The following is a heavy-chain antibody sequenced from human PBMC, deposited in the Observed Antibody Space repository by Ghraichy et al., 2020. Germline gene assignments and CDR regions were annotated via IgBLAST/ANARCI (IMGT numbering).Heavy chain of an antibody. D-gene: IGHD4-17*01. CDR3: ARAENDYGRSQH. V-gene: IGHV4-61*01. CDR2: IYYSGST. J-gene: IGHJ1*01. Sequence: GSLRLSCTVSGGSVSSGSYYWSWIRQPPEKGLEWIGYIYYSGSTNYNPSLKSRVTISVDTSKNQFSLKLSSMTAADTAVYYCARAENDYGRSQHWGQGTLVTVSS. CDR1: GGSVSSGSYY.